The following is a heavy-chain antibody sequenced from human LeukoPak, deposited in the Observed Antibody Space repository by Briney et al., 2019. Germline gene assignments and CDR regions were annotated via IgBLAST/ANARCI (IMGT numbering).Heavy chain of an antibody. Sequence: GASLKISCQGSGYNFTTYWIGWVRPMPGKGLEWMGIIYPGDSDTSYSPSFQGQVTISADKSFSAAYLQWSSLKASDTAVYYCARHLYYMDVWGKGTTVTVSS. J-gene: IGHJ6*03. CDR1: GYNFTTYW. CDR2: IYPGDSDT. CDR3: ARHLYYMDV. V-gene: IGHV5-51*01.